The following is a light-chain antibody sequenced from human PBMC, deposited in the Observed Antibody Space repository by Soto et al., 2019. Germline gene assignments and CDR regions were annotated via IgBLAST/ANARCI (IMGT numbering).Light chain of an antibody. CDR1: QSISGY. V-gene: IGKV1-39*01. Sequence: DLPMTQSPSSLSASVGDRVTITCRASQSISGYLNWYQQKPGKAPKLLIYAASSLQSGVPSRFSGSESGTDFTLTISSLQPEDFATYYCQQTYSAPRTFGQGTKVEVK. CDR2: AAS. J-gene: IGKJ1*01. CDR3: QQTYSAPRT.